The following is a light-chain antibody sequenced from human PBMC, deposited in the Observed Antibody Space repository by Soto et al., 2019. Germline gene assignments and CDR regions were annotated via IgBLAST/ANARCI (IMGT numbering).Light chain of an antibody. J-gene: IGLJ2*01. Sequence: SYELTQPPSVSVAPGKTATITCGGNNIGSKRVHWYHQKPGQAPLLVIYYDSDRPSGIPERFSGSNSGNTATLTISRVEAGDEADYYCQVWDRSGYQVVFGGGTKLTVL. CDR2: YDS. CDR1: NIGSKR. V-gene: IGLV3-21*04. CDR3: QVWDRSGYQVV.